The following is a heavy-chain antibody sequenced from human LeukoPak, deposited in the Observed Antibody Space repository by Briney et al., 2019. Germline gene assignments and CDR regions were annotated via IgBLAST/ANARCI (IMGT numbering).Heavy chain of an antibody. D-gene: IGHD6-13*01. CDR2: VSYDGSSK. V-gene: IGHV3-30*18. CDR1: GFTFSSNG. Sequence: GGSLRLSCAASGFTFSSNGMHWVRQAPGKGLEWVAVVSYDGSSKYYADSVKGRFTVSRDNSKNTLYLQMNSLRAEDTAIYYCAKEIAAAAGCWFDPWGQGTLVTVSS. CDR3: AKEIAAAAGCWFDP. J-gene: IGHJ5*02.